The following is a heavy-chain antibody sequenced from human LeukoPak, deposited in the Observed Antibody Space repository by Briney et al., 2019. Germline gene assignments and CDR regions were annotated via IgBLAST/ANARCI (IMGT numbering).Heavy chain of an antibody. D-gene: IGHD5-24*01. CDR1: GGTFSSYA. Sequence: ASVKVSCKASGGTFSSYAISWVRQAPGQGPEWMGRIIPILGTANYAQKFQGRVTIAADESTSTAYMELSSLRSEDTAVYYCARVLEDGYNYGWGQGTLVTVSS. CDR3: ARVLEDGYNYG. J-gene: IGHJ4*02. CDR2: IIPILGTA. V-gene: IGHV1-69*11.